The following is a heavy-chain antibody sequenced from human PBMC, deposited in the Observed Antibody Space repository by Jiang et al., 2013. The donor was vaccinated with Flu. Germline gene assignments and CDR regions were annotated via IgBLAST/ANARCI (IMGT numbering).Heavy chain of an antibody. Sequence: QSGAEVKRPGASVKVSCKASGYTFSNYNMHWVRQAPGQGLEWMAMINPSGGNTIYAQKFQGRVTMTRDTSTSTVYLHLSSLRSEDTAVYYCARLRSCGGDCYTFDYWGQGTLVTVSS. CDR1: GYTFSNYN. D-gene: IGHD2-21*02. J-gene: IGHJ4*02. V-gene: IGHV1-46*01. CDR2: INPSGGNT. CDR3: ARLRSCGGDCYTFDY.